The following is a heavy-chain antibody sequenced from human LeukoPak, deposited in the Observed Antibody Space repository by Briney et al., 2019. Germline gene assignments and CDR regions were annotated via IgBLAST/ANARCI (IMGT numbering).Heavy chain of an antibody. CDR1: GFTFSSYA. CDR2: ISGSGGST. CDR3: AKDPRCGGDCPYFDY. J-gene: IGHJ4*02. D-gene: IGHD2-21*02. Sequence: GGSLRLSCAASGFTFSSYAMSWVRQAPGKGLEWVSAISGSGGSTYYADSVKGRFTISRDSSKNTLYLQMNSLRAEDTAVYYCAKDPRCGGDCPYFDYWGQGTLVTVSS. V-gene: IGHV3-23*01.